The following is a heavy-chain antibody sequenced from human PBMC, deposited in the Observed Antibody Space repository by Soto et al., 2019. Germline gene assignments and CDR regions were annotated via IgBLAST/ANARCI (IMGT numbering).Heavy chain of an antibody. D-gene: IGHD2-15*01. V-gene: IGHV3-23*01. Sequence: GLEWVSGISGGDGGSTYYADSVEGRFSISRDNSKNMLYLQMNSLRAEDTAVFFFFQAEDGIRDSHSVSAFLLNRSSDL. CDR2: ISGGDGGST. J-gene: IGHJ2*01. CDR3: FQAEDGIRDSHSVSAFLLNRSSDL.